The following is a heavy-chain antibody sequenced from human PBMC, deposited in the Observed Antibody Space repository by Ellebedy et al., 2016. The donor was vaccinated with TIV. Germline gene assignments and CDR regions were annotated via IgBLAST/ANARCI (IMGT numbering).Heavy chain of an antibody. D-gene: IGHD5-18*01. Sequence: ASVKVSCKASGGTFSSYAISWVRQAPGQGLEWMGRIIPILGIAKYAQKFQGRVTITADKSTSTAYMELSSLRSEDTAVYYCARGGYSFGSGDFDYWGQGTLVTVSS. CDR1: GGTFSSYA. J-gene: IGHJ4*02. CDR2: IIPILGIA. CDR3: ARGGYSFGSGDFDY. V-gene: IGHV1-69*04.